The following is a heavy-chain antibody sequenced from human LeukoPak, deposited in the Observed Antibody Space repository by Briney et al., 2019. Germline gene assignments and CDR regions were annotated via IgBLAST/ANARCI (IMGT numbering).Heavy chain of an antibody. Sequence: PSETLSLTCSVSGDSISSYFWAWIRQPPGKGLEWIGYVCYNGTTNYNPSLRNRVAISIDTSKNQFSLKLNSATAADTAVYYRATSGGFNSPRHYWGQGTLVTVSS. CDR1: GDSISSYF. CDR2: VCYNGTT. V-gene: IGHV4-59*01. J-gene: IGHJ4*02. D-gene: IGHD3-16*01. CDR3: ATSGGFNSPRHY.